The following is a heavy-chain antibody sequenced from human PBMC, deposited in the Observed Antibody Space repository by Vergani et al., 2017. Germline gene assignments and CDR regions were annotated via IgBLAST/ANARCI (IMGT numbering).Heavy chain of an antibody. CDR2: INPNSGGT. D-gene: IGHD2-2*03. V-gene: IGHV1-2*02. J-gene: IGHJ5*02. Sequence: QVQLVQSGAEVKKPGASVKVFFKASGYTFTGYYMHWVRQAPGQGLEGMGWINPNSGGTNYAQKFQRRVTMTRDTSISTAYMELSRMRSDDTAVYYCARDGYCSSISCYGWFDPWGQGSLVTVSS. CDR3: ARDGYCSSISCYGWFDP. CDR1: GYTFTGYY.